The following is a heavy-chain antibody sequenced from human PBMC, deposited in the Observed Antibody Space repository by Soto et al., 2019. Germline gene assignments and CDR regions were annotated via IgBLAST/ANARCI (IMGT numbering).Heavy chain of an antibody. CDR2: LSNGGGTT. CDR3: AKDMYGSRRGSFDY. J-gene: IGHJ4*02. Sequence: EVQLLESGGGLVQPGGSLRLSCAASGFTSSSYAMSWVRQAPGEGLEWVSALSNGGGTTHYADSVKGRFTISRDNSKNTLYLQVSSLRVEDTAIYYCAKDMYGSRRGSFDYWGQGTLVTVSS. D-gene: IGHD1-26*01. CDR1: GFTSSSYA. V-gene: IGHV3-23*01.